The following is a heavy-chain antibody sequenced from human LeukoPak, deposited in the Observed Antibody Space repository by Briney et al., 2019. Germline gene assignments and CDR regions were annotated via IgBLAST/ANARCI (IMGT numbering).Heavy chain of an antibody. CDR1: GFTFSDYY. D-gene: IGHD3-10*01. J-gene: IGHJ3*02. CDR2: ISSSGSTI. CDR3: ARVLLWFWELHLAFDI. V-gene: IGHV3-11*01. Sequence: GGSLRLSCAASGFTFSDYYMSWIRQAPGKGLEWVSYISSSGSTIYYADSVKGRFTISRDNAKNSLYLQMNSLRAEDTAVYYCARVLLWFWELHLAFDIWGQGTMVTVSS.